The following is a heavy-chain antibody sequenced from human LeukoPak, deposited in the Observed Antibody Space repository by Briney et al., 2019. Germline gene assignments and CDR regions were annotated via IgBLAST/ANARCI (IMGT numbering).Heavy chain of an antibody. Sequence: SVKVSCKASGGTFSSYAISWVRQAPGQGLEWMGGIIPIFGTTNYAQKFQGRVTITTDESTSTAYMELSSLRSEDTAVYYCARGYRFTPPPWVGGNNWFDPWGQGTLVTVSS. CDR3: ARGYRFTPPPWVGGNNWFDP. V-gene: IGHV1-69*05. CDR2: IIPIFGTT. J-gene: IGHJ5*02. D-gene: IGHD3-16*01. CDR1: GGTFSSYA.